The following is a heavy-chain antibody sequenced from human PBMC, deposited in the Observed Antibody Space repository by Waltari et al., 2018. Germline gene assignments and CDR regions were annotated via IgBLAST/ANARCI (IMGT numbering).Heavy chain of an antibody. CDR2: ISWDGGDR. CDR3: ARDDHGQQLAY. J-gene: IGHJ1*01. Sequence: EVRLVESGGVGVQPGGSLRLSCACSGFTVEDCTMYWVCQAPGKGLEWVSYISWDGGDRFYADSVKGRFTISRDNTKNSLYLQMNSLRTDDTALYYCARDDHGQQLAYWGQGTLVTVSS. D-gene: IGHD6-13*01. V-gene: IGHV3-43*01. CDR1: GFTVEDCT.